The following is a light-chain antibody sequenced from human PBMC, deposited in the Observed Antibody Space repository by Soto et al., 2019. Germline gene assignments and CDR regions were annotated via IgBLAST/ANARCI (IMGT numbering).Light chain of an antibody. CDR1: SSNIGAVYD. CDR3: QSYDSSLSGFVV. J-gene: IGLJ2*01. Sequence: QSVLTQPPSVSGAPGQRVTISCTGSSSNIGAVYDVHWYQQLPGTAPKLLIYGNSNRPSGFPDRFSGSKSGTSASLAITGLQADDEADYYCQSYDSSLSGFVVFGGGTKLTVL. V-gene: IGLV1-40*01. CDR2: GNS.